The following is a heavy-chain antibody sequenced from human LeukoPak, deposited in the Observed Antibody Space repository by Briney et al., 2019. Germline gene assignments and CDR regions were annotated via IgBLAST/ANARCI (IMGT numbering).Heavy chain of an antibody. CDR2: ISGGSGFT. CDR1: GFTYNNYA. Sequence: GGSLRLSCAASGFTYNNYAMTWVRQAPGKGLGWVSGISGGSGFTHYADSVKGRFTISRDNSKNVLYLQMKSLRAEDTSVYYCASLGTRFLEWSPRVPWGQGILVTVSS. CDR3: ASLGTRFLEWSPRVP. V-gene: IGHV3-23*01. D-gene: IGHD3-3*01. J-gene: IGHJ4*02.